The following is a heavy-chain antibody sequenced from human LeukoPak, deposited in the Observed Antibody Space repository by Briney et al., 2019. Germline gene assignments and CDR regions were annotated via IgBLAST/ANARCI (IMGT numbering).Heavy chain of an antibody. V-gene: IGHV1-69*05. CDR3: ARSSSYYDFWSGYYENY. D-gene: IGHD3-3*01. CDR1: GGTFSSYA. J-gene: IGHJ4*02. CDR2: IIPIFGTA. Sequence: AASVKVACKASGGTFSSYAISWVRQAPGQGLEWMGGIIPIFGTANYAQKFQGRVTITTDESTSTAYMELSSLRSEDTAVYYCARSSSYYDFWSGYYENYWGQGTLVTVSS.